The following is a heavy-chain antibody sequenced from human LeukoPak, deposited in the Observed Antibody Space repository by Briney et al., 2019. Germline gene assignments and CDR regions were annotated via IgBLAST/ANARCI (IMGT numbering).Heavy chain of an antibody. CDR1: GYTFSSYG. J-gene: IGHJ4*02. Sequence: PGGSLRLSCAASGYTFSSYGMNWVRQAPGKGLEWVSGISGSDGSTYYADSVKGRFTISRDNSKNTLYLQMNSLRAEDMAVYYCAKDGGQGADYWGQGTLVSVSS. V-gene: IGHV3-23*01. CDR3: AKDGGQGADY. CDR2: ISGSDGST. D-gene: IGHD3-16*01.